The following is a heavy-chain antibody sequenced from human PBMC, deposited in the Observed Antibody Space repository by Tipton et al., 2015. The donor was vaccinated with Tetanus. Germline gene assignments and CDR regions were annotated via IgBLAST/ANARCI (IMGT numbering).Heavy chain of an antibody. CDR3: AKYYYDSSGPTSTDNYYFDY. Sequence: GSLRLSCAASGFTFSSYWMSWVRQAPGKGLEWVANIKQDGSEKYYVDSVKGRFTISRDNAKNSLYLQMNSLRAEDTAVYYCAKYYYDSSGPTSTDNYYFDYWGQGTLVTVSS. V-gene: IGHV3-7*03. J-gene: IGHJ4*02. CDR1: GFTFSSYW. CDR2: IKQDGSEK. D-gene: IGHD3-22*01.